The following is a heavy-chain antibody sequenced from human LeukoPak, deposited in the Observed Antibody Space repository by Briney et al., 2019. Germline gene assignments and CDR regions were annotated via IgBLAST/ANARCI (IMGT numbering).Heavy chain of an antibody. J-gene: IGHJ4*02. D-gene: IGHD3-16*01. CDR3: ARVMMMVHFDY. CDR1: GGSISSGDYY. CDR2: IYYSGST. Sequence: PSETLSLTCTVSGGSISSGDYYWSWIRQHPGTGLEWIGYIYYSGSTYYNPSLESRVTISVDTSKNQFSLKLSSVTAADTAVYYCARVMMMVHFDYWGQGTLVTVSS. V-gene: IGHV4-31*03.